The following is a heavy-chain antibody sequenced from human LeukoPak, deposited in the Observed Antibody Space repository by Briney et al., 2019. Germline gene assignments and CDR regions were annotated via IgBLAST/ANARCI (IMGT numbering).Heavy chain of an antibody. CDR3: ARVALWFGELLPYNWFDP. CDR1: GYTFTSYD. J-gene: IGHJ5*02. V-gene: IGHV1-8*01. CDR2: MNPNSGNT. Sequence: GSSVKVSCKASGYTFTSYDINWVRQATGQGLGWMGWMNPNSGNTGYAQKFQGRVTMTRNTSISTAYMELSSLRSEDTAVYYCARVALWFGELLPYNWFDPWGQGTLVTVSS. D-gene: IGHD3-10*01.